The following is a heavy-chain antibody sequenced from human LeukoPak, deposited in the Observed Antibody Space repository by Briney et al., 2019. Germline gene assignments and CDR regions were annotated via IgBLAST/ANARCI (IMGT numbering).Heavy chain of an antibody. CDR2: IHPGDSDT. J-gene: IGHJ4*02. V-gene: IGHV5-51*01. CDR3: ARQQSMVFDY. D-gene: IGHD3-10*01. Sequence: GESLKISCKGSGCSFTSYWIGWVRQMPGKGLEWMGIIHPGDSDTRYSPSFQGQVTISADKSISTAYLQWNSLKASDTAMYYCARQQSMVFDYWGQGTLVTVSS. CDR1: GCSFTSYW.